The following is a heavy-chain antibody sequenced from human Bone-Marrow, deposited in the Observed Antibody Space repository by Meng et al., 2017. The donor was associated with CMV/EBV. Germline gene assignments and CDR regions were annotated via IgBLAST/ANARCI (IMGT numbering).Heavy chain of an antibody. D-gene: IGHD6-13*01. V-gene: IGHV4-34*01. CDR1: GGSFSGYY. CDR3: ARGKPGYSSSWYPHFDY. J-gene: IGHJ4*02. Sequence: ESLKISCAVYGGSFSGYYWSWIRQPPGKGLEWIGEINHSGSTNYNPSLKSRVTISVDTSKNQFSLKLSSVTAADTAVYYCARGKPGYSSSWYPHFDYWGQGTLVTVSS. CDR2: INHSGST.